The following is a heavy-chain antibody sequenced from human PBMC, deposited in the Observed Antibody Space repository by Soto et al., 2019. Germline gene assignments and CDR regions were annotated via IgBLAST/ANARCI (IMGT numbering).Heavy chain of an antibody. V-gene: IGHV3-21*01. CDR2: ISSSSSYI. CDR3: ASPAARHCSSTSCYIGAFDI. CDR1: GFTFSSYS. Sequence: GGSLRLSCAASGFTFSSYSMNWVRQAPGKGLEWVSSISSSSSYIYYADSVKGRFTISRDNAKNSLYLQMNSLRSEDTAVYYCASPAARHCSSTSCYIGAFDIWGQGTMVTVSS. D-gene: IGHD2-2*02. J-gene: IGHJ3*02.